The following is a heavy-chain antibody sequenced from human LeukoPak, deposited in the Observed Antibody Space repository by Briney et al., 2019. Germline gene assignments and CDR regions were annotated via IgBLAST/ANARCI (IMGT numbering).Heavy chain of an antibody. Sequence: GGSLRLSCAASGFTFSSYSMNWVRQAPGKGLEWVSSISSSRSYIYYADSVKGRFTISRDNAKNSLYRQMNSLRAEDTAVYYCASSARGTYFFDYWGQGTLVTVSS. CDR2: ISSSRSYI. CDR1: GFTFSSYS. J-gene: IGHJ4*02. V-gene: IGHV3-21*01. CDR3: ASSARGTYFFDY. D-gene: IGHD3-16*01.